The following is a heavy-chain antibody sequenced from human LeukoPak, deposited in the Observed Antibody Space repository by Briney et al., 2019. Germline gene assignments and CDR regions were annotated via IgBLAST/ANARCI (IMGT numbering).Heavy chain of an antibody. J-gene: IGHJ4*02. V-gene: IGHV3-33*01. CDR1: GFSFSYYG. CDR2: IWYDGSNK. CDR3: AREGDSRKFDY. D-gene: IGHD2-21*02. Sequence: GRSLRLSCAASGFSFSYYGMHWVRQAPDRGLEWVAVIWYDGSNKYYADSVKGRFTIPRDTRDNSKNTLYLQMNSLRAEDTAVYYCAREGDSRKFDYWGQGTLVTVSS.